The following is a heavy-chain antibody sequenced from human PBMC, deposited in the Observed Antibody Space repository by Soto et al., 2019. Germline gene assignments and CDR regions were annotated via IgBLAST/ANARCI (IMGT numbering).Heavy chain of an antibody. CDR1: GGSISSYY. CDR2: IYYSGST. D-gene: IGHD2-2*01. CDR3: ARYDRRYCSSTSCHGWFDP. Sequence: SETLSLTCTVSGGSISSYYWSWIRQPPGKGLEWNGYIYYSGSTNSNPSLKSRVTISVDTSKNQFSLKLSSVTAADTAVYYCARYDRRYCSSTSCHGWFDPWGQGTLVTVSS. V-gene: IGHV4-59*01. J-gene: IGHJ5*02.